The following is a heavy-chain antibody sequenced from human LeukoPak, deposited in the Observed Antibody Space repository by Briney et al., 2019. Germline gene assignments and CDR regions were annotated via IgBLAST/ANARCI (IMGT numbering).Heavy chain of an antibody. V-gene: IGHV3-23*01. CDR2: ISGSGGST. Sequence: PGGSLTLSCAASGLTFSSYAMRWVRQAPGKGLEWVSAISGSGGSTYYADSVNGRFTISKDNSKTTLYLQMNSLRAEDTAVYYCAKRYRYYFDYWGQGTLVTVSS. CDR3: AKRYRYYFDY. CDR1: GLTFSSYA. D-gene: IGHD1-14*01. J-gene: IGHJ4*02.